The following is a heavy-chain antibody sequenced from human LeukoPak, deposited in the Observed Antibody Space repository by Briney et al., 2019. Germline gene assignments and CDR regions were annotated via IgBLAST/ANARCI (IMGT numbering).Heavy chain of an antibody. CDR2: VYYSGST. J-gene: IGHJ4*02. D-gene: IGHD3-10*01. V-gene: IGHV4-59*12. CDR3: RSTYYYGSGSYYTIDY. CDR1: GGSISNYH. Sequence: SETLSLTCTVSGGSISNYHWSWIRQPPGKGLEWIGYVYYSGSTNYNPSLKSRVTISVDTSKNQFSLRLSSVTAADTAVYYCRSTYYYGSGSYYTIDYWGQGTLVTVSS.